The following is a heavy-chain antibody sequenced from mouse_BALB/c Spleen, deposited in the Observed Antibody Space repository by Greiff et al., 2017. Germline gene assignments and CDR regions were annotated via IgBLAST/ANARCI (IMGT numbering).Heavy chain of an antibody. CDR1: GFTFSNYW. CDR3: TGGYDTWFAY. J-gene: IGHJ3*01. D-gene: IGHD2-2*01. V-gene: IGHV6-6*02. CDR2: IRLKSNNYAT. Sequence: EVQRVESGGGLVQPGGSMKLSCVASGFTFSNYWMNWVRQSPEKGLEWVAEIRLKSNNYATHYAESVKGRFTISRDDSKSSVYLQMNNLRAEDTGIYYCTGGYDTWFAYWGQGTLVTVSA.